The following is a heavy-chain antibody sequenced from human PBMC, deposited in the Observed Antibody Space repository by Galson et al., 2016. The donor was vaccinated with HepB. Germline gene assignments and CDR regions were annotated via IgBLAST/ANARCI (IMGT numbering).Heavy chain of an antibody. CDR2: INSDGSST. Sequence: SLRLSCAASGFTFTSYWIHWVRQVPGEGLVWVSRINSDGSSTHYADSGKGRFTISRANAKNTVYLQMNSLRVEDTAVYYCARVGVIPYYYYGMDVWGQGTMVIVSS. V-gene: IGHV3-74*01. D-gene: IGHD3-10*01. CDR1: GFTFTSYW. J-gene: IGHJ6*01. CDR3: ARVGVIPYYYYGMDV.